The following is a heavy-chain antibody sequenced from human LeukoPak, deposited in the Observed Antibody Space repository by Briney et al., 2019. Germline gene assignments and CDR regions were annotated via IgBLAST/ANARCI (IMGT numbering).Heavy chain of an antibody. CDR2: IYYSGST. V-gene: IGHV4-61*05. CDR1: GGSISSSSYY. D-gene: IGHD4-17*01. Sequence: SETLSLTCTVSGGSISSSSYYWGWIRQPPGKGLEWIGYIYYSGSTNYNPSLKSRVTISVDTSKNQFSLKLSSVTAADTAVYYCARARPNKRLRLLQNVRYYYYMDVWGKGTTVTVSS. J-gene: IGHJ6*03. CDR3: ARARPNKRLRLLQNVRYYYYMDV.